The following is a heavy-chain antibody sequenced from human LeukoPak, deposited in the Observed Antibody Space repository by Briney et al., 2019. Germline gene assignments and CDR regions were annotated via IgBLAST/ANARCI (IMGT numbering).Heavy chain of an antibody. CDR3: ASDLGYCSSTSCYRARDY. D-gene: IGHD2-2*02. V-gene: IGHV4-61*03. Sequence: SETLSLTCTVSGGSVSNGTYYWSWIRQPPGKGLEWIGYVYYSGSTSYNPSLKSRVTISVDTSKNHFSLKLSSVTAADTAVYYCASDLGYCSSTSCYRARDYWGQGTLVTVSS. J-gene: IGHJ4*02. CDR1: GGSVSNGTYY. CDR2: VYYSGST.